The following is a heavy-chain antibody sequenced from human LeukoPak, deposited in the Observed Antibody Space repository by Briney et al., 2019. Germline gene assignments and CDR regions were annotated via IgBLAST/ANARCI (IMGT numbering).Heavy chain of an antibody. V-gene: IGHV3-7*01. D-gene: IGHD3-10*01. Sequence: PGGSLRLSCAVSGFTFSSYWMSWVRQAPGRGLEWVANIKQDGSEKYYVDSVKGRFTISRDNTKNSLYLQMNSLRAEDTAVYYCASIVEEFGELLNDYWGQGTLVTVSS. CDR1: GFTFSSYW. J-gene: IGHJ4*02. CDR3: ASIVEEFGELLNDY. CDR2: IKQDGSEK.